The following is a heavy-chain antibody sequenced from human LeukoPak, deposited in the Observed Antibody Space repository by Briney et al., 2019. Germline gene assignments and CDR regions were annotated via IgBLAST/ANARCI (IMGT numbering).Heavy chain of an antibody. D-gene: IGHD1-20*01. CDR3: AKDLVRYICSDLDY. CDR1: GFTFSSYG. J-gene: IGHJ4*01. CDR2: ISYDGSNK. V-gene: IGHV3-30*18. Sequence: GRSLRLSCAASGFTFSSYGMNWVRQAPGKGLEWVAVISYDGSNKYYADSVKVRFTISRDKSKNTLYLQMNSLRAADTAVYDCAKDLVRYICSDLDYWGQGTLVTVSS.